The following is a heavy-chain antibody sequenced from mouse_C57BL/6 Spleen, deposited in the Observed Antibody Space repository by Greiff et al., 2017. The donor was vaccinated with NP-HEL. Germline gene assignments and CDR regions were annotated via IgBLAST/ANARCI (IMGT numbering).Heavy chain of an antibody. D-gene: IGHD2-4*01. Sequence: EVKLVESGGGLVKPGGSLKLSCAASGFTFSSYTMSWVRQTPEKRLAWVATISGGGGNTYYPASVKGRFTISRDNAKNTLYLQMSSLRSEDTALYYCARRYYDYDYFDYWGQGTTLTVSS. J-gene: IGHJ2*01. CDR3: ARRYYDYDYFDY. CDR2: ISGGGGNT. CDR1: GFTFSSYT. V-gene: IGHV5-9*01.